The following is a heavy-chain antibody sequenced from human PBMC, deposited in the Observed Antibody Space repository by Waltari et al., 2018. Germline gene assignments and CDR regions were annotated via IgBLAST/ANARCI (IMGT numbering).Heavy chain of an antibody. CDR1: GFTFSSYT. D-gene: IGHD3-22*01. CDR3: AKRGGYFYHY. J-gene: IGHJ4*02. CDR2: ITNEGDIT. Sequence: EVQLLDSGGGLVYPGGSLRLSCVASGFTFSSYTMAWVRQIPGRGLEGASAITNEGDITYYADSVEGRFTITRDNSRNTLSPQMNRLRVEDTAIYYCAKRGGYFYHYWGQGTLVTVSS. V-gene: IGHV3-23*01.